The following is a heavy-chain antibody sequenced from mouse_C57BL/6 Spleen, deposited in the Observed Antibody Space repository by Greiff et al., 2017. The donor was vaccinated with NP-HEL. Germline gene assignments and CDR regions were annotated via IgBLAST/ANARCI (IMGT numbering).Heavy chain of an antibody. CDR1: GFNIKDYY. V-gene: IGHV14-1*01. D-gene: IGHD2-2*01. Sequence: DVHLVESGAELVRPGASVKLSCTASGFNIKDYYMHWVKQRPEQGLEWIGRIDPEDGDTEYAPKFQGKATMTADTSSNTAYLQLSSLTSEDTAVYYCTTGGYDGAWFAYWGQGTLVTVSA. CDR3: TTGGYDGAWFAY. CDR2: IDPEDGDT. J-gene: IGHJ3*01.